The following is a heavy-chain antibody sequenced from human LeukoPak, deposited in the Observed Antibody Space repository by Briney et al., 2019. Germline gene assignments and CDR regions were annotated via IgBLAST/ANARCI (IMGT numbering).Heavy chain of an antibody. J-gene: IGHJ4*02. V-gene: IGHV3-74*01. CDR2: INSDGSIT. Sequence: GGSLRLSCAASGFTFSSCWMHWVRQAPGKGLVWVSRINSDGSITSYADSVKGRFTISRDNAKSTLYLQMNSLRAEDTAVYYCARSCSGGSCSQMGTLHWGQGTLVTVSS. CDR1: GFTFSSCW. CDR3: ARSCSGGSCSQMGTLH. D-gene: IGHD2-15*01.